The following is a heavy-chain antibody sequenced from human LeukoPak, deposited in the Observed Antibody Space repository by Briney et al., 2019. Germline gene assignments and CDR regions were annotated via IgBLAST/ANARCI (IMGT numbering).Heavy chain of an antibody. J-gene: IGHJ4*02. CDR3: ASGQYYDLWSGYYVD. D-gene: IGHD3-3*01. CDR2: INHSGST. CDR1: GGSFSXHY. V-gene: IGHV4-34*01. Sequence: SETLSLTCAVXGGSFSXHYXXXXXXXPXXXXXXXGEINHSGSTNYNPSLESRVTISVDTSKNHFSLKLSSVTAADTAVYYCASGQYYDLWSGYYVDWGQGTLVTVSA.